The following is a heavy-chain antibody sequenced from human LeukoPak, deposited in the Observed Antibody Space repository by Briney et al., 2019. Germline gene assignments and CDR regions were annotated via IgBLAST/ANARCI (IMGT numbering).Heavy chain of an antibody. CDR1: GGSISSGGYS. Sequence: SETLSLTCAVSGGSISSGGYSWSWIRQPPGKGLEWIGYIYHSGSTYYNPSLKSRVTISVDRSKNQFSLKLSSVTAADTAVYYCARGGSYYFDYWGQGTLVTVSS. CDR2: IYHSGST. J-gene: IGHJ4*02. CDR3: ARGGSYYFDY. V-gene: IGHV4-30-2*01. D-gene: IGHD3-10*01.